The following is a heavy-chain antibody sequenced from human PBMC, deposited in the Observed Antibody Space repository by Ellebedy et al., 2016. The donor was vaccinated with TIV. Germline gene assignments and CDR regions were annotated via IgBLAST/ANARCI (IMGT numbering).Heavy chain of an antibody. CDR3: ARGGDSSGGYYYLDF. Sequence: AASVKVSCKAPGGTFSRYSINWVRQAPGQGLEYMGGIIPISGSANYAQKFQGRVTITADESTSTAYMELSSLRSEDTAIYYCARGGDSSGGYYYLDFWGQGTLVTVSS. V-gene: IGHV1-69*13. CDR1: GGTFSRYS. J-gene: IGHJ4*02. CDR2: IIPISGSA. D-gene: IGHD6-19*01.